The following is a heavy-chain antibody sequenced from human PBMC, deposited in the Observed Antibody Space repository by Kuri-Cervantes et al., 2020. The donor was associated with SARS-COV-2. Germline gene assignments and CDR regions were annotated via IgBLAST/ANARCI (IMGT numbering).Heavy chain of an antibody. CDR3: ARQMMSSITIFGVVITRNWFDP. D-gene: IGHD3-3*01. J-gene: IGHJ5*02. CDR1: GGSISSSSYY. V-gene: IGHV4-39*01. CDR2: IYYSGST. Sequence: GSLRLSCTVSGGSISSSSYYWGWVRQPPGKGLEWIGSIYYSGSTYYNPSLKSRVTISVDTSKNQFSLKLSSVTAADTAVYYCARQMMSSITIFGVVITRNWFDPWGQGTLVTVSS.